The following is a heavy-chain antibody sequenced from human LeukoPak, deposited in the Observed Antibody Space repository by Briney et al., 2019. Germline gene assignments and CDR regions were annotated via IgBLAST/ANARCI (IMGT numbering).Heavy chain of an antibody. CDR3: ARELLAVAGTYYYYYYLDV. Sequence: GGSLRLSCAASGFTFSSYWMSWVRQAPGKGLERVANIKQDGSEKYYVDSVKGRFTISRDNAKNSLYLQMNSLRAEDTAVYYCARELLAVAGTYYYYYYLDVWGKGTTVTISS. J-gene: IGHJ6*03. V-gene: IGHV3-7*01. CDR1: GFTFSSYW. D-gene: IGHD6-13*01. CDR2: IKQDGSEK.